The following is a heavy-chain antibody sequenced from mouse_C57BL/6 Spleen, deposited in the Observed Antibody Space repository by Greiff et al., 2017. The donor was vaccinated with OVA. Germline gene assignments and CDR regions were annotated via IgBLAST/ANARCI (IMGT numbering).Heavy chain of an antibody. CDR3: ARRGSSLTEYFDV. Sequence: QVQLQQSGAELARPGASVKLSCKASGYTFTSYGISWVKQRTGQGLEWIGEIYPRSGNTYYNEKFKGKATLTADKSSSTAYMELRSLTSEDSAVYFCARRGSSLTEYFDVWGTGTTVTVSS. D-gene: IGHD6-1*01. J-gene: IGHJ1*03. CDR1: GYTFTSYG. CDR2: IYPRSGNT. V-gene: IGHV1-81*01.